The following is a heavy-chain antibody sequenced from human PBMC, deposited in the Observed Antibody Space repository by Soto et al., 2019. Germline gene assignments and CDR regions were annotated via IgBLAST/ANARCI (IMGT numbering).Heavy chain of an antibody. CDR1: GFSLSSYN. D-gene: IGHD4-17*01. CDR2: TIIYGNEK. CDR3: GRGGTKTLTTTHGAFDL. J-gene: IGHJ3*01. Sequence: EVQLVESGGGLVKPGGPLRLACAASGFSLSSYNMNWVRQTPGKRLEWVSSTIIYGNEKHYADSVEGRFTISRDNAKNSLYVQMSGLRVEDTAVYYCGRGGTKTLTTTHGAFDLWGQGRRVTVSS. V-gene: IGHV3-21*01.